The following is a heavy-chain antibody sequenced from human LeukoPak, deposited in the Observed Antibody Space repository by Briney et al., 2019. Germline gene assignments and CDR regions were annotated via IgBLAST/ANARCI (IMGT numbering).Heavy chain of an antibody. CDR2: INPSGGST. CDR3: ARARRGHRHNNRVYYFDY. Sequence: ASVKVSCKASGYTFTSYYMHWVRQAPGRGLEWMGIINPSGGSTSYAQKFQGRVTMTRDTSTSTVYMELSSLRSEDTAVYYCARARRGHRHNNRVYYFDYWGQGTLVTVSS. CDR1: GYTFTSYY. D-gene: IGHD5-12*01. J-gene: IGHJ4*02. V-gene: IGHV1-46*01.